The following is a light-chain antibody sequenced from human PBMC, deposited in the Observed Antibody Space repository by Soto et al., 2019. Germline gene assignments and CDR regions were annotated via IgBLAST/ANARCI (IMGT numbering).Light chain of an antibody. Sequence: SPGTLSLSPGERATLSCRASQSVSSNYLAWYQQKPGQAPRLLIYGASSRATGIPDRFSGSGSATDFTLTISRLEPEDFAVYYCQQYGTSPPLTFGGGTKVDIK. V-gene: IGKV3-20*01. CDR3: QQYGTSPPLT. CDR2: GAS. CDR1: QSVSSNY. J-gene: IGKJ4*01.